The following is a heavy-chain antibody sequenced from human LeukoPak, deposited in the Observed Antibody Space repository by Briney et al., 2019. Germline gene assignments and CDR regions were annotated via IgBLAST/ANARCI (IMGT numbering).Heavy chain of an antibody. CDR1: GFTFSDYA. J-gene: IGHJ4*02. D-gene: IGHD1-26*01. CDR2: ISGSGLMT. V-gene: IGHV3-23*01. Sequence: GGSLRLSCAASGFTFSDYAMTWVRQAPGKGLEWVATISGSGLMTYYADSVKGRFTGSGDNSKNTLYLQMSSLTAADTAIYYCAKDRSIGTYYTFDHWGQGTLVTVSS. CDR3: AKDRSIGTYYTFDH.